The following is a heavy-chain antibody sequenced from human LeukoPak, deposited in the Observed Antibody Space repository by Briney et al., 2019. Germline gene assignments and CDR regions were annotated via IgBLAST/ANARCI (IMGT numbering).Heavy chain of an antibody. J-gene: IGHJ6*03. D-gene: IGHD3-22*01. Sequence: SETLSLTCTVSGGSISSYYWSWIRQPAGKGLEWIGRIYTSGSTNYSPSLKSRVTMSVDTSKNQFSLKLSSVTAADTAVYYCAREIPDDDYDSSGYYYYYYYMDVWGKGTTVTISS. CDR3: AREIPDDDYDSSGYYYYYYYMDV. CDR2: IYTSGST. V-gene: IGHV4-4*07. CDR1: GGSISSYY.